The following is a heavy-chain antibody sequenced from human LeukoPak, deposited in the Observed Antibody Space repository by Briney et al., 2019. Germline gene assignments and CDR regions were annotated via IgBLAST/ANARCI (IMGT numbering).Heavy chain of an antibody. CDR2: IYASGST. Sequence: SETLSLTCTVSGGSISSASYYWSWIRQPAGKGLEWIGRIYASGSTNYNPSLKSRLTMSVDTSKSQFSLNLNSVTAADTAVYYCARGNSSSWPLDYWGQGTLVTVSS. J-gene: IGHJ4*02. CDR3: ARGNSSSWPLDY. V-gene: IGHV4-61*02. CDR1: GGSISSASYY. D-gene: IGHD6-13*01.